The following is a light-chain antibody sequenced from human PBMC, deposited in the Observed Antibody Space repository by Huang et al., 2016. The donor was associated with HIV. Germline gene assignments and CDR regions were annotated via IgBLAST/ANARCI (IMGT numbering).Light chain of an antibody. Sequence: EIVLTQSPATLSLSPGERATLSCRASQSVSSYLAWYNQKPCQAPRRLIYDASYRATGIPARFSGSGSGTDFTLTISSLEPEEFAVYYCQQRSNWPPMYTFGQGTKLEIK. CDR3: QQRSNWPPMYT. J-gene: IGKJ2*01. CDR1: QSVSSY. V-gene: IGKV3-11*01. CDR2: DAS.